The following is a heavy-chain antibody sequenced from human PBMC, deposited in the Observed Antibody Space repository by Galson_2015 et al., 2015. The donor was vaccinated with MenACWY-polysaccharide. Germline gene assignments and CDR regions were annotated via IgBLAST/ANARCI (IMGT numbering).Heavy chain of an antibody. D-gene: IGHD2-15*01. CDR3: ARHYCGGGTCYAYYYGMDV. J-gene: IGHJ6*02. CDR2: ISTSAIII. Sequence: SLRLSCAASGFTFSDYYMSWIRQAPGKGLEWIAYISTSAIIIYYADSVKGRFTISRDDAKNSLYLQMNILRAEDTAVYYCARHYCGGGTCYAYYYGMDVWGQGTTVSVSS. V-gene: IGHV3-11*01. CDR1: GFTFSDYY.